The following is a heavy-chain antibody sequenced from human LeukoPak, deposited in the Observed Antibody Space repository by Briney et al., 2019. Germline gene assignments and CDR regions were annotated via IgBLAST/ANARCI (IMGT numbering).Heavy chain of an antibody. CDR1: GFTFSSYG. V-gene: IGHV3-30*18. D-gene: IGHD5-18*01. Sequence: PGRSLRLSCAASGFTFSSYGMHWDRQAPGKGLEWVAVISYDGSNKYYADSVKGRFTISRDNSKNTLYLQMNSLRAEDTAVYYCAKELRGYSYGLRNNWFDPWGQGTLVTVSS. CDR3: AKELRGYSYGLRNNWFDP. CDR2: ISYDGSNK. J-gene: IGHJ5*02.